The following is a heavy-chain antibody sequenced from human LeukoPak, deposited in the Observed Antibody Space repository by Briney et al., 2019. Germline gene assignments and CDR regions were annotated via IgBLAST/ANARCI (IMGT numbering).Heavy chain of an antibody. D-gene: IGHD3-22*01. CDR2: IYYSGST. CDR3: AHDSSGNFDY. Sequence: SETLSLTCTVSGGSISSSSYYWGWIRQPPGKGLKWIGSIYYSGSTYYNPSLKSRVTISVDTSKNQFSLKLSSVTAADTAVYYCAHDSSGNFDYWGQGTLVTVSS. CDR1: GGSISSSSYY. V-gene: IGHV4-39*01. J-gene: IGHJ4*02.